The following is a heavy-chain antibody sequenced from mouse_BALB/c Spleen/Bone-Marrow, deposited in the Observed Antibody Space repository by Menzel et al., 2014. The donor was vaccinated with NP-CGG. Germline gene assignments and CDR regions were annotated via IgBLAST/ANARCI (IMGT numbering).Heavy chain of an antibody. V-gene: IGHV1S81*02. CDR1: GYTFTSYW. Sequence: QVQLKESGPELVKPGASVKLSCKASGYTFTSYWMHWVKQRPGQGLEWIGEIIPSNGRTNYNEKFKSKATLTVDKSSNTAYMQLSSLTSEDSAVYYCARYDGPAWFAYWGQGTLVTVSA. CDR3: ARYDGPAWFAY. D-gene: IGHD2-3*01. J-gene: IGHJ3*01. CDR2: IIPSNGRT.